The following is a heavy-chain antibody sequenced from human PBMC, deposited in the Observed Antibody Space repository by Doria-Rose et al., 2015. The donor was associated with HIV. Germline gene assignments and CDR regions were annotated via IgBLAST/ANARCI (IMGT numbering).Heavy chain of an antibody. CDR1: GFTFSSHR. CDR2: ISSTSAYI. J-gene: IGHJ4*02. Sequence: VQLVRSGGGLVRPGGSLRLSCATSGFTFSSHRINWVRPAPGKGLEWVSSISSTSAYINYADSVKGRFTVSRDNARNSLYLQMDSLRAEDTAIYYCATGVTLDYWGQGTLVTVSS. V-gene: IGHV3-21*01. CDR3: ATGVTLDY. D-gene: IGHD3-10*01.